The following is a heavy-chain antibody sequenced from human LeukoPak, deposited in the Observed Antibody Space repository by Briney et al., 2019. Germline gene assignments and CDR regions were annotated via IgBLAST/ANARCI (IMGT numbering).Heavy chain of an antibody. J-gene: IGHJ4*02. V-gene: IGHV3-23*01. CDR2: VSGSAGRT. CDR3: AKDAYRYYDSSDYYRPYYFDY. CDR1: GFTFTRYP. Sequence: GGSLRLSCSASGFTFTRYPMTWVRQAPGKGLEWDSSVSGSAGRTYYADSVKGRFTVSRDNSKNTLYLQMNSLRAGDTAVYYCAKDAYRYYDSSDYYRPYYFDYWGQGTRVTVSS. D-gene: IGHD3-22*01.